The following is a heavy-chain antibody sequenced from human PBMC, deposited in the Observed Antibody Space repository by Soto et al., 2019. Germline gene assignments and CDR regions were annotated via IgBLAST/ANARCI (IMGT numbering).Heavy chain of an antibody. D-gene: IGHD3-16*01. J-gene: IGHJ4*02. Sequence: QVQLQESGPGLVKPSQTLSLTCTVSGGSIDSGGYCWSWIRQHPGKGLEWIGCSSYGGSTSYNASLHRRVTIPVDTSKNQFSLKLSSVTAADTAVYYCSGGILVWGQGTLITVSS. CDR2: SSYGGST. CDR1: GGSIDSGGYC. V-gene: IGHV4-31*03. CDR3: SGGILV.